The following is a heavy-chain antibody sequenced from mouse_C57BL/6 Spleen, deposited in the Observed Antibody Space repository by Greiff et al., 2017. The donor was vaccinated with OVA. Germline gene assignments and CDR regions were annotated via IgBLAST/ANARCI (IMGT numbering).Heavy chain of an antibody. CDR3: TRPSTVVAKGYFDV. Sequence: VQLQESGAELVRPGASVTLSCKASGYTFTDYEMHWVKQTPVHGLEWIGAIDPETGGTAYNQKFKGKAILTADKSSSTAYMELRSLTSEDSAVYYCTRPSTVVAKGYFDVWGKGTTVTVSS. CDR1: GYTFTDYE. D-gene: IGHD1-1*01. V-gene: IGHV1-15*01. CDR2: IDPETGGT. J-gene: IGHJ1*03.